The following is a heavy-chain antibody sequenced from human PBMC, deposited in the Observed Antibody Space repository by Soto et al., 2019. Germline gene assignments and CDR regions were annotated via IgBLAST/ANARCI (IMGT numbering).Heavy chain of an antibody. CDR1: GFICSSYD. D-gene: IGHD2-8*02. CDR2: ILVDGRT. V-gene: IGHV3-23*01. Sequence: GGSLRLSCAASGFICSSYDMSWVRQAPGKGLEWVSTILVDGRTFYVDSVKGRFTISRDSSQNTVYLQMNSPTAGDTALYYCAKATATGGGAFDICGQGTMVTVSS. J-gene: IGHJ3*02. CDR3: AKATATGGGAFDI.